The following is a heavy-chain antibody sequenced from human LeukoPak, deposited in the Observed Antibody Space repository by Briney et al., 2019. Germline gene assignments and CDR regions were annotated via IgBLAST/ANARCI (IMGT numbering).Heavy chain of an antibody. CDR1: GGSFSGYY. CDR2: INHSGST. CDR3: ARVVVVVPAAIKGYAYYFDY. D-gene: IGHD2-2*01. V-gene: IGHV4-34*01. J-gene: IGHJ4*02. Sequence: PSETLSLTCAVYGGSFSGYYWSWIRQPPGKGLEWIGEINHSGSTNYNPSLKSRVTISVDTSKNQFSLKLSSVTAADTAVYYCARVVVVVPAAIKGYAYYFDYWGQGTLATVSS.